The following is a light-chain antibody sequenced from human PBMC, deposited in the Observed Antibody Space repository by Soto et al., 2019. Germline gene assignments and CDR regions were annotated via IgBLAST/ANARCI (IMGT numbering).Light chain of an antibody. CDR2: VAS. CDR1: QSVRSN. Sequence: EIVMTQSPATLSVSPGERATLSCRASQSVRSNLAWYQQKPGQTPRLLIYVASTRATGIPARFTGSGSGTEFTLTISRLEPEDFAVYYCQQYISSPLTFGQGTKVDIK. CDR3: QQYISSPLT. V-gene: IGKV3-15*01. J-gene: IGKJ1*01.